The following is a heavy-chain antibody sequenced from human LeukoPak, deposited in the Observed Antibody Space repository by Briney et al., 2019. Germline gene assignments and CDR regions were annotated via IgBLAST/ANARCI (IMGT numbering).Heavy chain of an antibody. V-gene: IGHV3-30-3*01. Sequence: PGGSLRLSCAASGFTFSSYAMHWVRQAPGKGLEWVAVISYDGSNKYYPDSVKGRFTISRDNSKNTLYLQMNSLRAEDTAVYYCARDSLYYYDSSGYYPTGAFDIWGQGTIVTVSS. CDR1: GFTFSSYA. CDR2: ISYDGSNK. D-gene: IGHD3-22*01. CDR3: ARDSLYYYDSSGYYPTGAFDI. J-gene: IGHJ3*02.